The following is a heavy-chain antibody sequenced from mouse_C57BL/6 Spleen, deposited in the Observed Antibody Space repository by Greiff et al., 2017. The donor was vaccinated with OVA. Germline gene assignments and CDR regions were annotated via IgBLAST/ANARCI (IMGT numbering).Heavy chain of an antibody. CDR3: ARAAQGREEFAY. D-gene: IGHD3-2*02. CDR2: IYPRSGNT. Sequence: QVQLQQSGAELARPGASVKLSCKASGYTFTSYGISWVKQRTGQGLEWIGEIYPRSGNTYYNEKFKGKATLTADKSSSTAYMELRSLTSEDSAVYFCARAAQGREEFAYWGQGTLVTVSA. J-gene: IGHJ3*01. V-gene: IGHV1-81*01. CDR1: GYTFTSYG.